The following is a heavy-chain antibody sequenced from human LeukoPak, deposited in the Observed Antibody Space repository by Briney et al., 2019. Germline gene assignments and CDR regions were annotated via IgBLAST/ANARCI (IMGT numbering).Heavy chain of an antibody. V-gene: IGHV3-74*01. CDR3: ARERYSTKYFDY. Sequence: PGGSLRLSCAASGFTFSSYWMHWVRQAPGKGLVWVSRINSDGSSTSYADSVKGRFTVSRDNAENSLYLQMNSLRDEDTAVYYCARERYSTKYFDYWGQGTLVTVSS. CDR1: GFTFSSYW. CDR2: INSDGSST. D-gene: IGHD1-26*01. J-gene: IGHJ4*02.